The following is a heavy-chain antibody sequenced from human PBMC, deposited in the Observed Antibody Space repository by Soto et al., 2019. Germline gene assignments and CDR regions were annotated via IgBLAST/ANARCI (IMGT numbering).Heavy chain of an antibody. CDR3: ARSPRGYYDGSGYYYVDYFDH. V-gene: IGHV4-31*03. CDR2: IYYSGDT. CDR1: GGSISSGGYY. Sequence: QVQLQELGPGLVKSSQTLSLTCSVSGGSISSGGYYWSWIRQHPGKGLEWIGYIYYSGDTYYNPSLKSRVTTSEDRSKHRFSLKLSFVTAADTAVYYCARSPRGYYDGSGYYYVDYFDHWGQGTLVTVSS. J-gene: IGHJ4*02. D-gene: IGHD3-22*01.